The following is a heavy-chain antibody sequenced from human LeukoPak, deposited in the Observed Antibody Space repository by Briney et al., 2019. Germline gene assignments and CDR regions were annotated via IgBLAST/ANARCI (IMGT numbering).Heavy chain of an antibody. J-gene: IGHJ4*02. V-gene: IGHV4-59*08. D-gene: IGHD6-19*01. CDR2: IYYSGST. CDR1: GGSISSYY. Sequence: SETLSLTCTVSGGSISSYYWSWIRQPPGKGLEWIGYIYYSGSTNYNPSLKSRVTISVDTSKNQFSLKLSSVTAADTAVYYCARGGWPFDFWGQGTLVTVSS. CDR3: ARGGWPFDF.